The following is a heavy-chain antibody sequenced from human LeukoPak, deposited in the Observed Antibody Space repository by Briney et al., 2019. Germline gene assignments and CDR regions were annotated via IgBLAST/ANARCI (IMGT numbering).Heavy chain of an antibody. Sequence: SVKVSCKASGGTFSSYAISWVRQAPGQGLEWMGGIIPIFGTANYAQKFQGRVTITADESTSTAYMELSSLRSEDTAVYYCATMERAYYYVAAPFDYWGQGTLVTVSS. CDR1: GGTFSSYA. V-gene: IGHV1-69*01. J-gene: IGHJ4*02. D-gene: IGHD3-10*02. CDR3: ATMERAYYYVAAPFDY. CDR2: IIPIFGTA.